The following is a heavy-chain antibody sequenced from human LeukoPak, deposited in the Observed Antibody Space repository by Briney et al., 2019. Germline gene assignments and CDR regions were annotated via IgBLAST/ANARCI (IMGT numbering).Heavy chain of an antibody. CDR1: GYSFTDYY. D-gene: IGHD3-3*01. Sequence: ASVKVSCKTSGYSFTDYYIHWVRQAPGQGLEWMGWINTKSGRTSSARKFQGRVTMTRDPSITTVYMDMAWLTSDDTAIYFCARADFIDAGPYLIGPWGQGTLVSVSS. V-gene: IGHV1-2*02. J-gene: IGHJ5*02. CDR2: INTKSGRT. CDR3: ARADFIDAGPYLIGP.